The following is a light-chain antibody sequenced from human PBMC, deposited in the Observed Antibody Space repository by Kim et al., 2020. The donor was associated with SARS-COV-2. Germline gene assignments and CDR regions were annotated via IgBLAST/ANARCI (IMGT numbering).Light chain of an antibody. CDR2: DAS. CDR1: QNIGTY. V-gene: IGKV3-11*01. J-gene: IGKJ3*01. Sequence: EIVLTQSPATISLSPGERATLSCRASQNIGTYLAWYQLKPGQAPSLLMSDASNRATAVPTRFSGRGSGTDFTLTISSLEPEDFAVYYCQQRRDWPVTFGPGTKVDIK. CDR3: QQRRDWPVT.